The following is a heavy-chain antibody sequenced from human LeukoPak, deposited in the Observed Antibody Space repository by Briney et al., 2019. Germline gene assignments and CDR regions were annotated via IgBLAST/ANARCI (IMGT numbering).Heavy chain of an antibody. CDR3: ATSGDCSSTSRYGSSRCFDP. D-gene: IGHD2-2*01. CDR1: GYTFTSYG. Sequence: ASVKVSCKASGYTFTSYGISWVRQAPGQGLEWMGWISAYNGNTNYAQKLQDRVTMTTDTSTSTADMELSSLRSDDTAVYSCATSGDCSSTSRYGSSRCFDPWGQGTLVTVSS. CDR2: ISAYNGNT. V-gene: IGHV1-18*01. J-gene: IGHJ5*02.